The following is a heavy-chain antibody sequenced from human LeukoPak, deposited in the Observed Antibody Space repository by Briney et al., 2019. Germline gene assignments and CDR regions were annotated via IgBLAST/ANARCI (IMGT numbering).Heavy chain of an antibody. J-gene: IGHJ4*02. CDR2: IYIGGNT. CDR3: ARALWSREGGY. D-gene: IGHD3-10*01. V-gene: IGHV3-53*01. CDR1: EFTVSSNY. Sequence: GGSLRLSCAASEFTVSSNYMHWVRQAPGKGLEWVSLIYIGGNTFYADSVKGRFTISRDNSKNTLYLQMNSLRAEDTAVYYCARALWSREGGYWGQGTLVTVSS.